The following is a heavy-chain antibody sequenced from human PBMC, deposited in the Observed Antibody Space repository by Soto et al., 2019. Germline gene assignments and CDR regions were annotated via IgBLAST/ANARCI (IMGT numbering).Heavy chain of an antibody. CDR3: ARGLDQPPVGLDFDT. Sequence: QVQLVQSGAEVKNPGSSVKVSCKTSGGTFNSYLIDWVRQAPGQGLEWMGGIIPAFGTAKYAQKLQGRVTITADKSTTTASMELRTLTSEDTAVYYCARGLDQPPVGLDFDTWGQGTLVTVSS. CDR1: GGTFNSYL. CDR2: IIPAFGTA. D-gene: IGHD2-2*01. V-gene: IGHV1-69*06. J-gene: IGHJ4*02.